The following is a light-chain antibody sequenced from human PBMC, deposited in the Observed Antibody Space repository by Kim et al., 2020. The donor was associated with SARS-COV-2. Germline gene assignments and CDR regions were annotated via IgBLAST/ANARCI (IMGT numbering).Light chain of an antibody. V-gene: IGKV3-15*01. Sequence: EIVMTQSPTTLSVSPGERVTLSCRASQTVSSNLAWYQHKPGQAPRLLIYDASTRATGIPARFSGSGSGTEFTLTISSLQSEDFAVFYCQQYDNWYTFGQGTKLEIK. J-gene: IGKJ2*01. CDR2: DAS. CDR3: QQYDNWYT. CDR1: QTVSSN.